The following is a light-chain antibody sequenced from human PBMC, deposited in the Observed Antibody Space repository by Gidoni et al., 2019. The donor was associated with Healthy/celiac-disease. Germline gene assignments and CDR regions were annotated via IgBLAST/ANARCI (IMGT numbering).Light chain of an antibody. Sequence: EIVLTQSPGTLSLSPGERATLSCRASQSVSSSYVAWYQQQPRQAHRLLIDGASSRATGIADRFSGSGSGTDFTLTISRLEHEDSAVYYCQQYGSSPRTFGQGTKVEIK. CDR2: GAS. CDR3: QQYGSSPRT. CDR1: QSVSSSY. V-gene: IGKV3-20*01. J-gene: IGKJ1*01.